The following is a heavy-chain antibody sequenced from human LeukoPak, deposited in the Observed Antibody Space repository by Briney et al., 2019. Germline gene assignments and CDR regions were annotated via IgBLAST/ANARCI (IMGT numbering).Heavy chain of an antibody. CDR1: GFTFSSYA. D-gene: IGHD3-22*01. CDR3: AKNGGGYYYYFDY. V-gene: IGHV3-23*01. J-gene: IGHJ4*02. Sequence: GGSLRLSCAASGFTFSSYAMSWVRQAPGKGLEWVSAISGSGGSTYYADSVKGRFTISRDDSKNTLYLQMNSLRAEDTAVYYCAKNGGGYYYYFDYWGQGTLVTVSS. CDR2: ISGSGGST.